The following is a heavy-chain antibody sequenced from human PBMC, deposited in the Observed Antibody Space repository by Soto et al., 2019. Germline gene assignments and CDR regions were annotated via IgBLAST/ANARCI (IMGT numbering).Heavy chain of an antibody. Sequence: AVSGGSFTSNNWRTWVRQPPGQGLEWIGEIYRTGSTNYNPSLKSRVTISLDKSENQFSLKVTSLTAADTAVYYCASRDPGTSVDYWGQGTLVTVSS. CDR1: GGSFTSNNW. J-gene: IGHJ4*02. CDR2: IYRTGST. D-gene: IGHD1-7*01. V-gene: IGHV4-4*02. CDR3: ASRDPGTSVDY.